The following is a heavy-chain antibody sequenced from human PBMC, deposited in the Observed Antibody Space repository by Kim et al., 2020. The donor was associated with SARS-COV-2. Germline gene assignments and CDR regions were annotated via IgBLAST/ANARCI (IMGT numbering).Heavy chain of an antibody. J-gene: IGHJ4*02. CDR3: ARQVGYSNSLGY. V-gene: IGHV4-38-2*02. CDR1: GYSISSGYY. Sequence: SETLSLTCTVSGYSISSGYYWDWIRQPPGKGLEWIGSIYHSGSTYYNPSLKSRVTISVDTSKNQFSLKLSSVTAADTAVYYCARQVGYSNSLGYWGQGTLVTVSS. D-gene: IGHD4-4*01. CDR2: IYHSGST.